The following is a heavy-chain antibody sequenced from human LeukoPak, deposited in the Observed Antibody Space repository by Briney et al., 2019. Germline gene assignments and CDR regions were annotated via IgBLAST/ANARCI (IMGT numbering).Heavy chain of an antibody. CDR1: GGSISSSSYY. J-gene: IGHJ4*02. D-gene: IGHD5-18*01. Sequence: SETLSLTCTVSGGSISSSSYYWGWIRQPPGKGLEWIGRIYTSGSTNYNPSLKSRVTMSVDTSKNQFSLKLSSVTAADTAVYYCAREDVDTASYFDYWGQGTLVTVSS. CDR3: AREDVDTASYFDY. CDR2: IYTSGST. V-gene: IGHV4-61*05.